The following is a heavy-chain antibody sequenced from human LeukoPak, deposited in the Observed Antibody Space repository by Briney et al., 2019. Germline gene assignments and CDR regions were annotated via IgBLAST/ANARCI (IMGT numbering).Heavy chain of an antibody. Sequence: PGGSLRLSCAASGFTLSTYWMTCVRQAPGKGLEWGANIKQDGSEKYYVDSMKGRFTVSRDNAKNSLYLQMNSLRAEDTAVYYCARKLGHYYQYMDVWGKGTTVTVSS. J-gene: IGHJ6*03. CDR1: GFTLSTYW. CDR2: IKQDGSEK. V-gene: IGHV3-7*01. CDR3: ARKLGHYYQYMDV. D-gene: IGHD3-3*02.